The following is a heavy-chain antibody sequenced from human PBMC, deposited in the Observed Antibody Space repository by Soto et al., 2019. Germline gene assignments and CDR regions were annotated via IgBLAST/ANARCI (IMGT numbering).Heavy chain of an antibody. CDR3: ARIRSGNHPDN. CDR1: GGPISSAGFF. D-gene: IGHD4-4*01. V-gene: IGHV4-31*03. J-gene: IGHJ4*02. CDR2: SNYSGSA. Sequence: QVQLQESGPGLVKPSQTLSLTSSVSGGPISSAGFFWSWHRPNPGKGLEGIAHSNYSGSAYYSPSLKSRVAISVDTSRNQFSLNLSSVTAADTAVYYCARIRSGNHPDNWGQGTLVTVSS.